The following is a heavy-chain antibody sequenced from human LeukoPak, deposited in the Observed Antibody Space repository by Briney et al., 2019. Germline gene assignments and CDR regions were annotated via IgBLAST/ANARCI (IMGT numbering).Heavy chain of an antibody. CDR2: IRSSGEII. CDR3: ARDPMALDF. D-gene: IGHD3-10*01. J-gene: IGHJ4*02. CDR1: GFSFTRYS. V-gene: IGHV3-48*02. Sequence: GGSLRLSCVASGFSFTRYSMNWVRQAPGKGLQWVSYIRSSGEIIHYADSVKGRFTISRDTAKNTLYLQMNNLRDEDTAVYYCARDPMALDFWGRGTLVTVSS.